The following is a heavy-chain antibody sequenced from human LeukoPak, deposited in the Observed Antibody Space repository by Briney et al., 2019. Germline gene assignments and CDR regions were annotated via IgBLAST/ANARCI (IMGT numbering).Heavy chain of an antibody. Sequence: ASVKVSCKVSGYTLTELSMHWVRQAPGKGLEWMGGFDPEDGETIYAQKFQGRVTMTEDTSTDTAYMELSSLRSEDTAVYYCATGVYYGVHDAFDIWGQGTMVTVSS. CDR3: ATGVYYGVHDAFDI. CDR2: FDPEDGET. D-gene: IGHD1-26*01. J-gene: IGHJ3*02. V-gene: IGHV1-24*01. CDR1: GYTLTELS.